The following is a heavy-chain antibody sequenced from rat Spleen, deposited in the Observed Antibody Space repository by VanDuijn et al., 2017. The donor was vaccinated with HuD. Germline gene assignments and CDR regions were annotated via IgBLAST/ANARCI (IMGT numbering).Heavy chain of an antibody. CDR2: ISTGGTNT. CDR1: GFTFSNYY. V-gene: IGHV5-25*01. CDR3: ARHGGLRNWFAY. D-gene: IGHD1-11*01. Sequence: EVQLVESGGGLVQPGWSLKLSCAASGFTFSNYYMAWVRQAPTKGLEWVAYISTGGTNTYFRDSVKGRFTISRDNAKSTQYLQMDSLRSEDTATYYCARHGGLRNWFAYWGQGTLVTVSS. J-gene: IGHJ3*01.